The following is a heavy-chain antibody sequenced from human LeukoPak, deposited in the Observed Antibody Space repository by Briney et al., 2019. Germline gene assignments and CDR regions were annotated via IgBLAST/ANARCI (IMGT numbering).Heavy chain of an antibody. D-gene: IGHD3-3*01. CDR2: ISGSGGST. Sequence: GGSLRLSCAASGFTFSSYAMSWVRQAPGKGLEWVSAISGSGGSTYYADSVKGRFTISRDNSKNTLYLQMNSLRAEDTAVYYCAKADNDFWSGYRLGPLNGPNDYWGRGTLVTVSS. J-gene: IGHJ4*02. CDR1: GFTFSSYA. CDR3: AKADNDFWSGYRLGPLNGPNDY. V-gene: IGHV3-23*01.